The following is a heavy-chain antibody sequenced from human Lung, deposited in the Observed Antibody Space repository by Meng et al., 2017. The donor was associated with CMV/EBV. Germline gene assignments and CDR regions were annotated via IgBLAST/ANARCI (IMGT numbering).Heavy chain of an antibody. J-gene: IGHJ6*02. D-gene: IGHD5/OR15-5a*01. CDR2: VFHTGAT. V-gene: IGHV4-59*06. CDR3: ARDSLYEPKYGTDV. Sequence: SETXSLXCTVSGGSISSYFWSWIRQHPGKGPEWIGYVFHTGATYYSPSLNSRLTLSLDTSKNQFSLKLSSVTAADTAVYYCARDSLYEPKYGTDVWGPGTTVTVSS. CDR1: GGSISSYF.